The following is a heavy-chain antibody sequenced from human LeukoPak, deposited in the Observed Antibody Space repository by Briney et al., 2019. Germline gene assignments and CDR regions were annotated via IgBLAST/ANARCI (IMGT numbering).Heavy chain of an antibody. Sequence: SETLSLTCAVSGGSISSGGYSWSWIRQPPGKGLEWIGYIYYSGSTYYNPSLKSRVTISVDTSKNQFSLKLSSVTAADTAVYYCARADYYYDSSGYAFDIWGQGTMVTVSS. J-gene: IGHJ3*02. V-gene: IGHV4-30-4*07. CDR3: ARADYYYDSSGYAFDI. CDR2: IYYSGST. CDR1: GGSISSGGYS. D-gene: IGHD3-22*01.